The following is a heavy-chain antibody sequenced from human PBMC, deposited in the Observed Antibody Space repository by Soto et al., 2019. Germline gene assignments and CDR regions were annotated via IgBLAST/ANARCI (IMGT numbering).Heavy chain of an antibody. J-gene: IGHJ6*02. CDR2: IYSNGDT. CDR3: ARRGGNSSGYYYYAMDV. CDR1: GGSMDSGGYY. V-gene: IGHV4-31*03. D-gene: IGHD6-6*01. Sequence: SETLSLTCSVSGGSMDSGGYYWSWIRQHPGKGLEWIGYIYSNGDTYYNPSLKSRVSISVDPSKNQFSLNMTSVTAADTAVYYCARRGGNSSGYYYYAMDVWGQGTTVTVSS.